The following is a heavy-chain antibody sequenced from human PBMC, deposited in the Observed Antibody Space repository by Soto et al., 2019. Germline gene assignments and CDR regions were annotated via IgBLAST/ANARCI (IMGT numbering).Heavy chain of an antibody. Sequence: PSETLYITCTFSGGSIGIYHWSWVRQPPGKGLEWIASVYYTGTTNYNPSLGSRVTISIDAPENQISLKLTSVTAADTAFYYCARDTVLTGMFDIWGQGTL. J-gene: IGHJ4*02. CDR2: VYYTGTT. CDR1: GGSIGIYH. CDR3: ARDTVLTGMFDI. V-gene: IGHV4-59*01. D-gene: IGHD4-17*01.